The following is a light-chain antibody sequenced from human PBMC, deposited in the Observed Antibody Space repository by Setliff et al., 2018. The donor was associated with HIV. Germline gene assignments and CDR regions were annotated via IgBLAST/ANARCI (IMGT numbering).Light chain of an antibody. Sequence: QSVLTQPASVSGSPGQSITISCTGTSSDVGNYNYVSWYQQHPGKAPKLMIYEVSNRPSGISNRFSGPKSGNTASLTISGLQAEDEADYYCSSHTPSSTLVFGTGTKVTVL. CDR3: SSHTPSSTLV. CDR1: SSDVGNYNY. V-gene: IGLV2-14*01. CDR2: EVS. J-gene: IGLJ1*01.